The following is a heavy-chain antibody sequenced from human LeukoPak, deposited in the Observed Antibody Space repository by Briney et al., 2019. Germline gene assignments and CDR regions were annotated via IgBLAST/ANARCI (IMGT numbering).Heavy chain of an antibody. CDR3: ARDLTYCRRSSCYPDRYWYFDL. Sequence: GGSLRLSCAASGFTFSSYSMNWVRQAPGKGLEWVSSISSSSSTIYYADSVKGRFTISRDNAKNSLYLQMNSLRAEDTAVFYCARDLTYCRRSSCYPDRYWYFDLWRRGTLVTVPS. V-gene: IGHV3-48*01. CDR1: GFTFSSYS. CDR2: ISSSSSTI. J-gene: IGHJ2*01. D-gene: IGHD2-2*01.